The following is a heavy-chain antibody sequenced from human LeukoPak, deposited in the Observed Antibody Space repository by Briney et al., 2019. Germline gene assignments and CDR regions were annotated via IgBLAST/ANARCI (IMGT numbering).Heavy chain of an antibody. J-gene: IGHJ3*02. CDR2: INAGNGNT. CDR3: ARTHDAFDI. Sequence: ASVKVSCKVSGYTLTELSMHWVRQAPGQRLEWMGWINAGNGNTKYSQKFQGRVTITRDTSASTAYMELSSLRSEDTAVYYCARTHDAFDIWGQGTMVTVSS. CDR1: GYTLTELS. V-gene: IGHV1-3*01.